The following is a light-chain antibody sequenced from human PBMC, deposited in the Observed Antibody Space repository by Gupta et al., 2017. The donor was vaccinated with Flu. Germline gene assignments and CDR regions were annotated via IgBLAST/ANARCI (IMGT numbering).Light chain of an antibody. CDR3: SSYTSSSTPYV. V-gene: IGLV2-14*01. CDR1: SSDVGGYNY. CDR2: DVS. Sequence: QSALPQPASVFGAPGPSITIPCPGNSSDVGGYNYVSWYQQHPGKAPKLMIYDVSNRPSGVSNRFSGSKSGNTASLTISGLQAEDEADYYCSSYTSSSTPYVFGTGTKVTVL. J-gene: IGLJ1*01.